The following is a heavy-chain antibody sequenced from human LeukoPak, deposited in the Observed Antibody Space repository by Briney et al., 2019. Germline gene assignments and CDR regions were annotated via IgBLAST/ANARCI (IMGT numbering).Heavy chain of an antibody. CDR2: ISSSGSTI. D-gene: IGHD3-10*01. Sequence: PGGSLRLSCAASGFTFSSYEMNWVRQAPGKGLEWVSYISSSGSTIYYADSVKDRFTISRDNAKNSLYLQMNSLRAEDTALYHCARVPYYTFGESHYYYYYMDVWGKGTTVTISS. V-gene: IGHV3-48*03. J-gene: IGHJ6*03. CDR1: GFTFSSYE. CDR3: ARVPYYTFGESHYYYYYMDV.